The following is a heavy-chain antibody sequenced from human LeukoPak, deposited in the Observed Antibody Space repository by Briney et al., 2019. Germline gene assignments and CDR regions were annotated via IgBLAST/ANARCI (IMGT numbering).Heavy chain of an antibody. CDR2: IIPIFGTA. J-gene: IGHJ6*02. CDR3: ARGTLLTPPLGGMDV. V-gene: IGHV1-69*13. CDR1: GGTFSSYA. D-gene: IGHD3-16*02. Sequence: SVTVSCTASGGTFSSYAISWVRQAPGQGLEWMGGIIPIFGTANYAQKFQGRVTITADESTSTAYMELSSLRSEDTAVYYCARGTLLTPPLGGMDVWGQGTTVTVSS.